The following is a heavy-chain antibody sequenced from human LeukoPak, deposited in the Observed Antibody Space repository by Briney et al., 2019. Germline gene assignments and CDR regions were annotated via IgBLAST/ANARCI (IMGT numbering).Heavy chain of an antibody. J-gene: IGHJ6*03. V-gene: IGHV3-21*01. D-gene: IGHD3-10*01. Sequence: GGSLRLSCAASGFTFSSYSMNWVRRAPGKGLEWVSSIGSSTTYIYYADSVKGRFTISGDNAKNSLYLQMNSLRAEDTAVYYCARGGSPYYYGSGSYSADYYYYYMDVWGKGTTVTVSS. CDR1: GFTFSSYS. CDR3: ARGGSPYYYGSGSYSADYYYYYMDV. CDR2: IGSSTTYI.